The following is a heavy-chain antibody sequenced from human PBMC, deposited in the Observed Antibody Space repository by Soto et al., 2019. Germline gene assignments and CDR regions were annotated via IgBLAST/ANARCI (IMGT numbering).Heavy chain of an antibody. V-gene: IGHV1-69*06. D-gene: IGHD4-4*01. Sequence: ASVKVSCKASGGTFSSYPISWVRQAPGQGLEWMGGIIPIFGTANYAQKFQGRVTITADKSTSTAYMELSSLRSEDTAVYYCARDMLNDSNYPAGVVGMDVWGQGTTVTVSS. J-gene: IGHJ6*02. CDR2: IIPIFGTA. CDR3: ARDMLNDSNYPAGVVGMDV. CDR1: GGTFSSYP.